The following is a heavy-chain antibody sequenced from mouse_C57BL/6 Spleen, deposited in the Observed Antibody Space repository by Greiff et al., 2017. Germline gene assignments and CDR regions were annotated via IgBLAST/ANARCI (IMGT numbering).Heavy chain of an antibody. CDR3: LRQDYAMDY. V-gene: IGHV5-17*01. D-gene: IGHD2-4*01. J-gene: IGHJ4*01. CDR2: ISSGSSTT. CDR1: GFTFSDYG. Sequence: DVMLVESGGGLVKPGGSLKLSCAASGFTFSDYGMHWVRQAPEKGLEWVAYISSGSSTTYYADTVKGRFTISRDNAKNTLFLQMTSLRSEDTAMYYGLRQDYAMDYWGQGTSVTVSS.